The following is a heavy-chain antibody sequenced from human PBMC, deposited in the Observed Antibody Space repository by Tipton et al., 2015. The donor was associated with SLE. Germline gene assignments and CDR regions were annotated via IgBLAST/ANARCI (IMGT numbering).Heavy chain of an antibody. CDR1: GGSISSYY. CDR2: IYYSGST. D-gene: IGHD3-10*01. J-gene: IGHJ4*02. Sequence: TLSLTCTVSGGSISSYYWSWIRQPPGKGLEWIGYIYYSGSTNYNPSLMSRVTISVDKSKNQFSLNLTSVTAADTAVYYCARLDYYASGGLWDCWGQGTLVTVSS. V-gene: IGHV4-59*12. CDR3: ARLDYYASGGLWDC.